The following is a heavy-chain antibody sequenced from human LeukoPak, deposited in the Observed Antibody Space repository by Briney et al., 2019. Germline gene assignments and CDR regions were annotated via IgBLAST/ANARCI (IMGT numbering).Heavy chain of an antibody. Sequence: QAGGSLRLSCAASGFTFDDYAMHWVRQVPGKGLEWVSLISGDGGSTYYADSVKGRFTISRDDSKNTLYLQMNSLRAEDTAVYSCAKGTLMLYAKRNDAFDIWGQGTMVTVSS. CDR3: AKGTLMLYAKRNDAFDI. V-gene: IGHV3-43*02. CDR2: ISGDGGST. CDR1: GFTFDDYA. J-gene: IGHJ3*02. D-gene: IGHD2-8*01.